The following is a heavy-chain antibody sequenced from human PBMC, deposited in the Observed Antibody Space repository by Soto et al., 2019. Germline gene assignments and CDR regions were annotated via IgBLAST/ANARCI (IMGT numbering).Heavy chain of an antibody. Sequence: PSETLSLTCTVSGGSISSYYWSWIRQPPGKGLEWIGYIYYSGSTNYNPSLKSRVTISVDTSKNQLSLKLSSVTAADTAVYYCARFAAVAGTWSYYFDYWGQGTLVTVSS. CDR1: GGSISSYY. CDR3: ARFAAVAGTWSYYFDY. J-gene: IGHJ4*02. V-gene: IGHV4-59*01. D-gene: IGHD6-19*01. CDR2: IYYSGST.